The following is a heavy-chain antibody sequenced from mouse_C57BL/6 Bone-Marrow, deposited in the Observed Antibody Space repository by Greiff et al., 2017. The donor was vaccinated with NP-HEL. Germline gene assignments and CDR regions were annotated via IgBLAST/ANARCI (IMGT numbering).Heavy chain of an antibody. CDR3: TRLRRTWFAY. V-gene: IGHV5-9-1*02. CDR1: GFTFSSYA. CDR2: ISSGGDYI. J-gene: IGHJ3*01. Sequence: DVQLVESGEGLVKPGGSLKLSCAASGFTFSSYAMSWVRQTPEKRLEWVAYISSGGDYIYYADTVKGRFTISRDNARNTLYLQMSSLKSEDTAMYYCTRLRRTWFAYWGQGTLVTVSA. D-gene: IGHD2-12*01.